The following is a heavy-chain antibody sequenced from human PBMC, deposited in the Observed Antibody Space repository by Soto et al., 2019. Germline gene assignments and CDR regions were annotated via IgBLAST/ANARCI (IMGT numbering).Heavy chain of an antibody. CDR1: GFTLSSYW. CDR3: TRDAYYDFWSGYSAYYYYYMDV. V-gene: IGHV3-74*01. Sequence: EVQLVESGGGLVQPGGSLRLSCAASGFTLSSYWMHWVRQAPGKGLVWVSRINGDGSSTTHADSVRGRFTISRDNTKNTVNRQMNSLRAEDTAVYYCTRDAYYDFWSGYSAYYYYYMDVWGKGTTVTVSS. CDR2: INGDGSST. D-gene: IGHD3-3*01. J-gene: IGHJ6*03.